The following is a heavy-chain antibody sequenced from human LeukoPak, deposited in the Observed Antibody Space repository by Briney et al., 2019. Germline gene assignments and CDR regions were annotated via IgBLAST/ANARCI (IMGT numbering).Heavy chain of an antibody. CDR3: AKGKVVPATIYDY. D-gene: IGHD2-2*02. Sequence: GGSLRLSCAASGFTFSSYAMSWVRLAPGKGLEWVSGFSGGDGSTSYADSVKGRFTISRDDSKNTLYLQMNSLRAEDTAVYYCAKGKVVPATIYDYWGQGTLVTVSS. CDR2: FSGGDGST. V-gene: IGHV3-23*01. J-gene: IGHJ4*02. CDR1: GFTFSSYA.